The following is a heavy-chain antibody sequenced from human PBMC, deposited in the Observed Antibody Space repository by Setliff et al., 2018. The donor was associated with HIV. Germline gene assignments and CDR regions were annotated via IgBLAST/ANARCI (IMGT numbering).Heavy chain of an antibody. Sequence: PGESLRLSCAASGFSVTSYVMHWVRQAPGKGLDWVGVIYFDTNNELHADSVKGRFSISRDKSKNTLYLQMNSLRVEDTALYYCARDRGDRELDYWGQGTLVTVSS. V-gene: IGHV3-30*04. J-gene: IGHJ4*02. D-gene: IGHD1-1*01. CDR2: IYFDTNNE. CDR3: ARDRGDRELDY. CDR1: GFSVTSYV.